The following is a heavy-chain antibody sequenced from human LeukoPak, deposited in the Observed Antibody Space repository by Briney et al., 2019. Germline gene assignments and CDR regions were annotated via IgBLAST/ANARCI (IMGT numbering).Heavy chain of an antibody. CDR2: INTYNGNT. J-gene: IGHJ5*02. D-gene: IGHD3-10*01. Sequence: GASVKVSCKASGYTFTHYGISWVRQAPGQALEWMGWINTYNGNTNYAQKVQGRVTMTTDTSTSTAYMELRSLRSDDTAVYDCGRENQLLTQGSGTGPRYNWLDPWGQGTLVAVSS. CDR3: GRENQLLTQGSGTGPRYNWLDP. CDR1: GYTFTHYG. V-gene: IGHV1-18*01.